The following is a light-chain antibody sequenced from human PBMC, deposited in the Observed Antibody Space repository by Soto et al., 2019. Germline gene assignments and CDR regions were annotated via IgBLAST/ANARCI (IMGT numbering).Light chain of an antibody. V-gene: IGLV2-14*03. CDR3: SSYTSSSTPGV. J-gene: IGLJ1*01. CDR1: SSDVGGYNS. CDR2: DVS. Sequence: QSALTQPASVSGSPGQSITISCTGTSSDVGGYNSVSWYQHHPGKAPKLMIHDVSYRPSGVSNRFSGSKSGNTASLTISGLQAEDEADYFCSSYTSSSTPGVFGTGTKVTVL.